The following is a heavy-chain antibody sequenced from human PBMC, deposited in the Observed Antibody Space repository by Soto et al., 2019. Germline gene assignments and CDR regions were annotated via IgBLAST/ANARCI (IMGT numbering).Heavy chain of an antibody. CDR1: GFTFSSYA. CDR3: ARVCTSSSSSCHFDY. D-gene: IGHD6-6*01. J-gene: IGHJ4*02. V-gene: IGHV3-30-3*01. CDR2: ISYDGSNK. Sequence: WGSLRLSCAASGFTFSSYAMHWVRQAPCKWLEWVAVISYDGSNKYYADSVKGRFTISRDNSKNTLYLQMNSLRAEDTAVYYCARVCTSSSSSCHFDYWGQGTLVTVSS.